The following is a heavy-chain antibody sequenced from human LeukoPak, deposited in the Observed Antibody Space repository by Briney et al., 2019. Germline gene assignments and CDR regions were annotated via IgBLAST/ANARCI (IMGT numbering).Heavy chain of an antibody. V-gene: IGHV3-30-3*01. J-gene: IGHJ4*02. CDR1: GFTFSNAW. CDR2: ISYDGSNK. D-gene: IGHD6-13*01. Sequence: PGGSLRLSCTASGFTFSNAWTSWVRQAPGKGLEWVAVISYDGSNKYYADSVKGRFTISRDNSKNTLYLQMNSLRAEDTAVYYCARCIAAAGAVIDYWGQGTLVTVSS. CDR3: ARCIAAAGAVIDY.